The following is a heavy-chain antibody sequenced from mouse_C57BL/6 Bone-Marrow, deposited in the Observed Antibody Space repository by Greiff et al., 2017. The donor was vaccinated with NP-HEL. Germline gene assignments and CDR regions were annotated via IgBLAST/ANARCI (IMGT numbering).Heavy chain of an antibody. D-gene: IGHD4-1*01. CDR3: ASSVTGTIDPYWYFDV. J-gene: IGHJ1*03. V-gene: IGHV1-19*01. Sequence: EVKLQESGPVLVKPGASVKMSCKASGYTFTDYYMNWVKQSHGKSLEWIGVINPYNGGTSYNQKFKGKATLTVDKSSSTAYMELNSLTSEDSAVYYCASSVTGTIDPYWYFDVWGTGTTVTVSS. CDR2: INPYNGGT. CDR1: GYTFTDYY.